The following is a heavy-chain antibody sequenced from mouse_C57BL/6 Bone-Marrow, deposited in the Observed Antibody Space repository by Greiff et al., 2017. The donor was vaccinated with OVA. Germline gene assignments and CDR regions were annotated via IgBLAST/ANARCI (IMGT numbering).Heavy chain of an antibody. CDR2: IYPVSGET. D-gene: IGHD2-4*01. J-gene: IGHJ2*01. V-gene: IGHV1-11*01. CDR1: CYPFPAHI. CDR3: GGYYDYDY. Sequence: QLPPSLAALARPWASVPLSCKSSCYPFPAHIMNWVTKRPGQGLEWIGRIYPVSGETNYNQKFMGKATFSVDRSSSTVYMVLNSLTSEDPAVYYCGGYYDYDYWGQGTTLTVSS.